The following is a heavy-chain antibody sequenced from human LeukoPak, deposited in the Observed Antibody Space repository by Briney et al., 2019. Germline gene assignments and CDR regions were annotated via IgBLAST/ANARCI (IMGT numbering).Heavy chain of an antibody. J-gene: IGHJ4*02. Sequence: SETPSLTCSVSGGSISSSSYYWGWIRQPSGKGLEWIGSIYYSGSTYYNPSLKSRVTISVDTSKNQFSLKLSSVTAADTAVYYCARQGYGGNGYYFDYWGQGTLVTVSS. V-gene: IGHV4-39*01. CDR3: ARQGYGGNGYYFDY. CDR2: IYYSGST. D-gene: IGHD4-23*01. CDR1: GGSISSSSYY.